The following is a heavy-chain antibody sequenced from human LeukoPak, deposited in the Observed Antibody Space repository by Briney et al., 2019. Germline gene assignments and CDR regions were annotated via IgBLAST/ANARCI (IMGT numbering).Heavy chain of an antibody. Sequence: RPGGSLRLSCAASGFTFSSYATNWVRQAPGKGLEWVSGISNSGGSTYYADSVKGRFTISRDNSKNTLYLQMNSLRAEDTAVYYCAKETSSSFDYWGQGTLVTVSS. J-gene: IGHJ4*02. D-gene: IGHD6-6*01. CDR1: GFTFSSYA. CDR2: ISNSGGST. V-gene: IGHV3-23*01. CDR3: AKETSSSFDY.